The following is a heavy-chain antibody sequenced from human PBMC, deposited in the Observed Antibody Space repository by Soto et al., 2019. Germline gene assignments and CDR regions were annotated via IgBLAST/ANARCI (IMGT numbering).Heavy chain of an antibody. Sequence: SETLSLTCTVSGGSIRSSSYYWGWIRQPPGNGLEWIGSISYSGGPYYNPSLQSRVTIDVDTSKNQLSLKLSSVTAEDTAVYYCARQGAYCSGRTCPPGYWGQGILVTVSS. CDR2: ISYSGGP. V-gene: IGHV4-39*01. CDR3: ARQGAYCSGRTCPPGY. D-gene: IGHD2-15*01. J-gene: IGHJ4*02. CDR1: GGSIRSSSYY.